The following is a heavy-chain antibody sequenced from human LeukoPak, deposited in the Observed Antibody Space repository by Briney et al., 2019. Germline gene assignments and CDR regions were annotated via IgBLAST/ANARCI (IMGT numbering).Heavy chain of an antibody. CDR2: IYGGGNT. CDR1: GFTVSSNF. J-gene: IGHJ4*02. V-gene: IGHV3-53*01. Sequence: GGSLRLSCAASGFTVSSNFMSWVRQAPGKGLEWVSVIYGGGNTYYADSVKGRFTISRDNAKNSLYLQMNSLRAEDTAVYYCAREVTGGFDYWGQGTLVTVSS. CDR3: AREVTGGFDY. D-gene: IGHD7-27*01.